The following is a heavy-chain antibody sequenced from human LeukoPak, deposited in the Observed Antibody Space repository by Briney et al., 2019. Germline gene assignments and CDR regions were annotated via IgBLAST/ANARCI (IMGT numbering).Heavy chain of an antibody. J-gene: IGHJ2*01. CDR1: GGSFSGYY. D-gene: IGHD2-21*01. V-gene: IGHV4-34*01. CDR2: INHSGST. Sequence: SETLSLTCAVYGGSFSGYYWSWIRQPPGKGLEWIGEINHSGSTNYNPSLKSRVTISVDTSKNQFSLKLSSVTAADTAVYYCAREANSPTARYWYFDLWGRGTQVTVSS. CDR3: AREANSPTARYWYFDL.